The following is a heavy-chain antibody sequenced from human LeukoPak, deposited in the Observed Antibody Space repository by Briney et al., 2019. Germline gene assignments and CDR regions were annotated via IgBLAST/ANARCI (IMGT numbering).Heavy chain of an antibody. Sequence: GGSLRLSCAASGFTFSSYGMHWVRQTPGKGLEWVAFIRYDGSNKYYADSVKGRFTISRDNSKNTLYLQMNSLRAEDTAVYYCAKDLGIAAAGTDRASYYYYMDVWGKGTTVTISS. J-gene: IGHJ6*03. CDR1: GFTFSSYG. CDR2: IRYDGSNK. V-gene: IGHV3-30*02. CDR3: AKDLGIAAAGTDRASYYYYMDV. D-gene: IGHD6-13*01.